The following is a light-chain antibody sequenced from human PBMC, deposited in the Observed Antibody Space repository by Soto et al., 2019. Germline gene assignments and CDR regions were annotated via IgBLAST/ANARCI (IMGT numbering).Light chain of an antibody. V-gene: IGKV3-20*01. CDR3: QQYGSSLMYT. CDR2: GAS. Sequence: EIVLTQSPGTLSLSPGERATLSCRASQSVSSSYLAWYQQKPGQAHRLLIYGASSRATGIPDRFSGSGSGTDFTLTISRLEPEDFAVYYCQQYGSSLMYTCGQGTKLEIK. J-gene: IGKJ2*01. CDR1: QSVSSSY.